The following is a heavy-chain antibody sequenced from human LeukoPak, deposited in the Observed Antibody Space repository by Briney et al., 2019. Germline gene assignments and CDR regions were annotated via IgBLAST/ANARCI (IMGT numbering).Heavy chain of an antibody. V-gene: IGHV1-2*02. Sequence: ASVKVSCKASGYTFTGYYMHWVRQAPGQGLEWMGWINPNSGGTNYAQKFQGRVTMTRDTSISTAYMELSRLRSDDTAVYYCARDRGGATAAFDIWGQGTMVTVPS. CDR1: GYTFTGYY. CDR3: ARDRGGATAAFDI. CDR2: INPNSGGT. D-gene: IGHD1-26*01. J-gene: IGHJ3*02.